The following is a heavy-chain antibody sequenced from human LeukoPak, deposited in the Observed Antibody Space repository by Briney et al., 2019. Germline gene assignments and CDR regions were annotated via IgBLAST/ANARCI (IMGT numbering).Heavy chain of an antibody. J-gene: IGHJ3*02. CDR1: GFTFSSYA. CDR2: ISGSGGST. V-gene: IGHV3-23*01. CDR3: AKDRTDVVVVAASSDAFDI. D-gene: IGHD2-15*01. Sequence: GGSLRLSCAASGFTFSSYAMSWVRQAPGKGLEWVSAISGSGGSTYYADSVKARFTISRDNSKNTLYLQMNSLRAEDTAVYYCAKDRTDVVVVAASSDAFDIWGQGTMVTVSS.